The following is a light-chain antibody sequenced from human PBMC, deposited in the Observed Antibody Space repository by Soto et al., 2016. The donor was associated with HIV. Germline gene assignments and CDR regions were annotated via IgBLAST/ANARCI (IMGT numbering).Light chain of an antibody. CDR2: DDS. J-gene: IGLJ3*02. CDR3: YSAADNNWV. Sequence: SHVLTQSPSVSVAPGKTATITCGGNNIGTKSVHWYQQKPGQAPVLVVYDDSDRPSGIPQRFSGSKSGNTAALTISGAQVEDEADYYCYSAADNNWVFGGGTKLTVL. CDR1: NIGTKS. V-gene: IGLV3-21*03.